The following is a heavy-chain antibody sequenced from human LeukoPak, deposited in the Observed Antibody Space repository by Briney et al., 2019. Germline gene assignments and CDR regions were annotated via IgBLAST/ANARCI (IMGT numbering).Heavy chain of an antibody. CDR3: TRDVPAALLFDY. V-gene: IGHV3-48*03. D-gene: IGHD2-2*01. Sequence: GGSLRLSCAASGFTFSSYEMSWVRQAPGKGLEWISYISSGGSTIFYADSVKGRFTISRDNAKNSLYLQMNSLRAEDTAVYYCTRDVPAALLFDYWGQGTLVTVSS. J-gene: IGHJ4*02. CDR1: GFTFSSYE. CDR2: ISSGGSTI.